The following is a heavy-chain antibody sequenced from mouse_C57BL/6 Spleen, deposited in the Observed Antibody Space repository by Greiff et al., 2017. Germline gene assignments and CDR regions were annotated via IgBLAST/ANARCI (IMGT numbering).Heavy chain of an antibody. J-gene: IGHJ4*01. CDR2: IWSDGST. V-gene: IGHV2-6-1*01. D-gene: IGHD2-1*01. Sequence: VHLVESGPGLVAPSQSLSITCTVSGFSLTSYGVHWVRQPPGKGLEWLVVIWSDGSTTYNSALKSRLSISKDNYKSQVFLKMNSLQTDDTAMYYCARQDYGNSGAMDYWGQGTSVTVSS. CDR3: ARQDYGNSGAMDY. CDR1: GFSLTSYG.